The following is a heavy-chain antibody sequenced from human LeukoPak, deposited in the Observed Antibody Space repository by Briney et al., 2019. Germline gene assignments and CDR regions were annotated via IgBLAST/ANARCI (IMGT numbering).Heavy chain of an antibody. V-gene: IGHV3-21*01. Sequence: KPGGSLRLSCGASGFVFSDYSMNWVRQAPGKGLEWVSCITSSSEDIHYADSVKGRFTMSRDNAKNSLSLQMNNLRADDTAVYYCAKGLSRDSFAVDYWGQGTPVTVSS. CDR1: GFVFSDYS. J-gene: IGHJ4*02. D-gene: IGHD2-21*02. CDR3: AKGLSRDSFAVDY. CDR2: ITSSSEDI.